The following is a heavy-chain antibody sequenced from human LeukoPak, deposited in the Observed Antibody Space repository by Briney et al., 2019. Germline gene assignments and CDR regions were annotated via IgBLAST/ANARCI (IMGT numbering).Heavy chain of an antibody. CDR3: ARVPVLGPRENLQH. D-gene: IGHD3-16*01. CDR2: IYSGGST. J-gene: IGHJ1*01. Sequence: GGSLRLSCAASGFIVSSHYMSWVRQAPGKGLEWVSVIYSGGSTDYAGSVKGRFTISRDISKNTVHLQMNSLRAEDTAVYYCARVPVLGPRENLQHWGQGTMVTVSS. CDR1: GFIVSSHY. V-gene: IGHV3-66*01.